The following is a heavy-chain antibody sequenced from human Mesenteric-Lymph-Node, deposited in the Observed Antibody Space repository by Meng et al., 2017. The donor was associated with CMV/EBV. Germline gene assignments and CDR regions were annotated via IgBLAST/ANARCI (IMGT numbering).Heavy chain of an antibody. V-gene: IGHV4-34*01. D-gene: IGHD4-23*01. Sequence: AQLQQWGAGLLKPSETLSLTCAVYGGSFSGYYWSWIRQPPGKGLEWIGEINHSGSTNYNPSLKSRVTISVDTSKNQFSLKLSSVTAADTAVYYCARHQRWLKSEGGFNYWGQGTLVTVSS. CDR3: ARHQRWLKSEGGFNY. J-gene: IGHJ4*02. CDR1: GGSFSGYY. CDR2: INHSGST.